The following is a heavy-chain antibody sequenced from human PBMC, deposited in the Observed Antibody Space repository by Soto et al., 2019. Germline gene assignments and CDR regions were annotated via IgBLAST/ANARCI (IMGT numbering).Heavy chain of an antibody. J-gene: IGHJ6*02. CDR1: GFTFSSYA. CDR3: ARDADVVVPAATNYGMDV. CDR2: ISYDGSNK. D-gene: IGHD2-2*01. V-gene: IGHV3-30-3*01. Sequence: VQLVESGGGVVQPGRSLRLSCAASGFTFSSYAMHWVRQAPGKGLEWVAVISYDGSNKYYADSVKGRFTISRDNSKNTLYLQMNSLRAEDTAVYYCARDADVVVPAATNYGMDVWGQGTTVTVSS.